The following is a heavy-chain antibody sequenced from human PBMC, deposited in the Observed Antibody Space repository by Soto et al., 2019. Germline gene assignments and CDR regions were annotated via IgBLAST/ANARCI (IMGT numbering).Heavy chain of an antibody. Sequence: GGSLRLSCAASGFTFSSYGVHWVRQAPGKGLEWVASVSYDGSNKHYADSVKGRFTISRDNSRNTLDLQMNSLRAEDTAVYYCARGDSNSWSDYWGQGTLVTVSS. CDR2: VSYDGSNK. V-gene: IGHV3-30*03. CDR3: ARGDSNSWSDY. J-gene: IGHJ4*02. D-gene: IGHD6-13*01. CDR1: GFTFSSYG.